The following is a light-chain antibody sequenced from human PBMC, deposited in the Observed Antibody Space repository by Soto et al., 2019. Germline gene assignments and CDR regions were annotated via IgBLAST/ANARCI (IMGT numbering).Light chain of an antibody. CDR1: SGSIASNY. CDR2: EDN. CDR3: QSSDSSNVV. V-gene: IGLV6-57*04. Sequence: LTQPHSVSESPGKTVTISCTRSSGSIASNYMQWFQQRPGSAPTAVIYEDNQRPSGVPDRFSGSIDSSSNSASLTISGLKTEDEADYYCQSSDSSNVVFGGGTKVTVL. J-gene: IGLJ2*01.